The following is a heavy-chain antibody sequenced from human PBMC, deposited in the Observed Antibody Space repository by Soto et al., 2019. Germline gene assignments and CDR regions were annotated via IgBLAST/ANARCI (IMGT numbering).Heavy chain of an antibody. J-gene: IGHJ5*02. Sequence: PSETLSLTCTVSGGSITNNYWSWIRQSPGKGLEWIGCSYYSGSTSYNPSLRSRVTKSIDTSKTQFSLRLRSVTAADTAVYYCARRQNWNNLFDTWGQGTLVTVSS. V-gene: IGHV4-59*08. CDR1: GGSITNNY. D-gene: IGHD1-1*01. CDR3: ARRQNWNNLFDT. CDR2: SYYSGST.